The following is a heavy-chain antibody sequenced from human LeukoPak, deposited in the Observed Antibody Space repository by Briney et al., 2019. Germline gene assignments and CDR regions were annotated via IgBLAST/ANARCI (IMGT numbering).Heavy chain of an antibody. V-gene: IGHV3-7*01. CDR1: GFTFSSFW. J-gene: IGHJ4*02. CDR3: ARDHAGVLDN. CDR2: IKQDGRDK. D-gene: IGHD3-10*01. Sequence: GGSLRLSCAGSGFTFSSFWMSWVRQAPGEGPEWVVNIKQDGRDKNYVDSVKGRLTISRDNSKNALYLQMNSLRAEDTAVYYCARDHAGVLDNWGQGTLVTVSS.